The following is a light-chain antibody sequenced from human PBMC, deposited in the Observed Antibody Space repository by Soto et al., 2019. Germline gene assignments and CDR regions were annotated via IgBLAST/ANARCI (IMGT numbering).Light chain of an antibody. Sequence: QSVLTQPRSVSGSPGQSVTISCTGTSSDVGGYNYVSWYQQHPGKAPKLMIYDVSKRPSGVPDRFSGSKSGNTASLTISGLQAGDEADYYCCSYAGSYTFGGVFGGGTKVTVL. V-gene: IGLV2-11*01. J-gene: IGLJ2*01. CDR2: DVS. CDR3: CSYAGSYTFGGV. CDR1: SSDVGGYNY.